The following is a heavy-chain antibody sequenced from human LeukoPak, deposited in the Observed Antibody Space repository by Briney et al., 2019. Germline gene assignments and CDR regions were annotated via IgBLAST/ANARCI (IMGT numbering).Heavy chain of an antibody. CDR2: INPNSGGT. CDR3: ASSSGRYCSSTSCSSYYYYYYMDV. Sequence: ASVKVSCKASGYTFTSYGISWVRQAPGQGLEWMGWINPNSGGTNYAQKFQGRVTMTRDTSISTAYMELSRLRSDDTAVYYCASSSGRYCSSTSCSSYYYYYYMDVWGKGTTVTVSS. J-gene: IGHJ6*03. V-gene: IGHV1-2*02. CDR1: GYTFTSYG. D-gene: IGHD2-2*01.